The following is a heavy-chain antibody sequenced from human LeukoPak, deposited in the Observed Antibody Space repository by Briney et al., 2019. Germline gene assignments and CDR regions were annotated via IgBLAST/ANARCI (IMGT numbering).Heavy chain of an antibody. D-gene: IGHD3-22*01. J-gene: IGHJ4*02. Sequence: SEPLSLTCTVSGGSISSYYWSWIRQPPGKGLEWIGYIYYSGSTYYNPSLKSRVTISVDTSKNQFSLKLSSVTAADTAVYYCARYYYDSSGYYYFDYWGQGTLVTVSS. CDR3: ARYYYDSSGYYYFDY. CDR1: GGSISSYY. V-gene: IGHV4-59*12. CDR2: IYYSGST.